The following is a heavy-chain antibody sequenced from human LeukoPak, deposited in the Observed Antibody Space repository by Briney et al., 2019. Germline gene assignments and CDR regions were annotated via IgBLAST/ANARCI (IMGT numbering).Heavy chain of an antibody. CDR1: GDSISGYY. CDR2: IYTSGST. J-gene: IGHJ4*02. CDR3: ARVLDDFNY. V-gene: IGHV4-4*07. Sequence: SETLSLTCTVSGDSISGYYWSWIRQPAGKGLEWIGHIYTSGSTNYNPSLNSRVTMSVDTSKNQLFLKLSSVTAADTAVYYCARVLDDFNYWGQGTLVTVSS.